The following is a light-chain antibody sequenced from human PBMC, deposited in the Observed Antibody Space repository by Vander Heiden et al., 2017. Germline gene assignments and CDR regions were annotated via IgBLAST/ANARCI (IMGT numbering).Light chain of an antibody. CDR3: MQALQTPWT. Sequence: DIVMTQSPLSLPVTPGEPASSSCRSSESLLHSNGYNYLDWYLQKPGQSPQLLIYVCSNRASGVPDRFSGSGSGTDFTLKISRVEAEDVGVYYCMQALQTPWTFGQGTKVEIK. CDR1: ESLLHSNGYNY. J-gene: IGKJ1*01. CDR2: VCS. V-gene: IGKV2-28*01.